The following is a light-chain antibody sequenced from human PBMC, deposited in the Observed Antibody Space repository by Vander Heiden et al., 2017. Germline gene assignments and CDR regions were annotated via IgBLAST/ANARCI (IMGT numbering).Light chain of an antibody. J-gene: IGLJ2*01. V-gene: IGLV3-21*02. CDR2: DDS. Sequence: SYVLIQPPSVSVAPGPTARITCGGNNIGSKTVHWYQQKPVQSPVLVVYDDSVRPSGIPDRFSGSNSGNTATLTISRVESGDEADYYCQVWDSSSDHVVFGGGTKLSVL. CDR3: QVWDSSSDHVV. CDR1: NIGSKT.